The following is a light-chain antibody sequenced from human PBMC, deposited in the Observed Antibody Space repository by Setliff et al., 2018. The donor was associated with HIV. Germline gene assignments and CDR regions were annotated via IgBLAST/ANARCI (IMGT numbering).Light chain of an antibody. CDR1: TSDVGGYNF. CDR3: CSYAGSHTFV. V-gene: IGLV2-11*01. Sequence: QSVLAQPRSVSGSPGQSVTISCTGTTSDVGGYNFVSWYQHHPGKAPKLMIYDVIKRPSGVPDRFSGSKSGNTASLTISGLQAKDEADYYCCSYAGSHTFVFGTGTKVTVL. CDR2: DVI. J-gene: IGLJ1*01.